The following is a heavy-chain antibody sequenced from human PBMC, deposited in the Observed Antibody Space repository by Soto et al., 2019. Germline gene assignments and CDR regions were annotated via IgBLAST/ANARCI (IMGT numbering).Heavy chain of an antibody. V-gene: IGHV4-61*01. Sequence: PSETLSLTCTVSGGSVSGGSYFWSRVRQPPGKGLEWIGYFYYSGSTKYNPSLKSRVTILEDTSKNQFSLKLNSVTAADTAVYYCAREGRMGTLAYWGQGALVTVSS. CDR3: AREGRMGTLAY. CDR1: GGSVSGGSYF. CDR2: FYYSGST. D-gene: IGHD1-1*01. J-gene: IGHJ4*02.